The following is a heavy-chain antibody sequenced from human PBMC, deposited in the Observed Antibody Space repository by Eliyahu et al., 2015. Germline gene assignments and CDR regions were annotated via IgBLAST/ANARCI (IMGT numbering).Heavy chain of an antibody. D-gene: IGHD3-22*01. J-gene: IGHJ4*02. CDR1: GFXFNSYD. CDR3: AKGRYYYDVSGSYYPDFDY. Sequence: EVQLLEPGGGLIQPGGSLRLSCXASGFXFNSYDXSWVRQAPGKGLEWVXGISGSGDNTYFADSVEGRFIISRDNSKNTLYLQMNSLRAEDTAMYYCAKGRYYYDVSGSYYPDFDYWGQGTLVTVSS. CDR2: ISGSGDNT. V-gene: IGHV3-23*01.